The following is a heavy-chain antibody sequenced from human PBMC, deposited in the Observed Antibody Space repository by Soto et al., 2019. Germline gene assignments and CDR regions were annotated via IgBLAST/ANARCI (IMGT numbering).Heavy chain of an antibody. V-gene: IGHV3-53*01. D-gene: IGHD5-18*01. CDR2: IHTGEDT. Sequence: EVQLVESGGDLIQPGGSLRLSCAASGFTVSNNHMTWVRQAPGKGLAWVSVIHTGEDTYYADSVKGRFTISRDNSKNTLYLHMNSLRDEDTAVYYCAKFLVDTKYYYYYAIDVWGQGTTVTVSS. CDR1: GFTVSNNH. J-gene: IGHJ6*02. CDR3: AKFLVDTKYYYYYAIDV.